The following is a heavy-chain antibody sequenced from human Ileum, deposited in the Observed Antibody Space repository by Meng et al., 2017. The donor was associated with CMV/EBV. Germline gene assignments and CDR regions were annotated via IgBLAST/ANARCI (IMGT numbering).Heavy chain of an antibody. CDR3: VRDFAWNFDY. V-gene: IGHV3-30*04. CDR2: ISNDGNRK. CDR1: GFSFSPSA. Sequence: SCVVSGFSFSPSAMHWVRQAPGKGLEWVAVISNDGNRKYYTDSVEGRYTISRDNSKNTLYLQMDSLRADDTATYYCVRDFAWNFDYWGQGTLVTVSS. J-gene: IGHJ4*02.